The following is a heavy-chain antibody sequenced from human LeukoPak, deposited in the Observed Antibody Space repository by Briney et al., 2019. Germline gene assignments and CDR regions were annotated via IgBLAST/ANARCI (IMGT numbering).Heavy chain of an antibody. CDR3: AKLWEWLALGDYGMDV. Sequence: PGGPLGFSCAASGFTFSSYRLNWVGQAPGRGWEWVSSFSSSSSYIYYADSVKGRFTISRDNSKNTLYLQMNSLRAEDTAVYYCAKLWEWLALGDYGMDVWGQGTTVTVSS. CDR1: GFTFSSYR. J-gene: IGHJ6*02. V-gene: IGHV3-21*01. D-gene: IGHD6-19*01. CDR2: FSSSSSYI.